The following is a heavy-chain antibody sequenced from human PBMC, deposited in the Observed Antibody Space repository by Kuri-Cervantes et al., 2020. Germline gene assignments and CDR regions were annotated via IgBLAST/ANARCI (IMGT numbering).Heavy chain of an antibody. CDR2: GSSGSTM. V-gene: IGHV3-11*04. CDR1: GFTFSDYY. D-gene: IGHD2-2*01. CDR3: ARDQVVVVPAARGTQPYYYYGMDV. Sequence: GESLKISYAASGFTFSDYYMSWIRQAPGKGLEYISGSSGSTMYYADSVKGRFTISRDNAKNSLYLQMNSLRAEDTAVYYCARDQVVVVPAARGTQPYYYYGMDVWGQGTTVTVSS. J-gene: IGHJ6*02.